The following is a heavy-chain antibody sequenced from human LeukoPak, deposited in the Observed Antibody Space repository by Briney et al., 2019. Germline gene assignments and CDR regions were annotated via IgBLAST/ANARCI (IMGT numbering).Heavy chain of an antibody. CDR3: VLGAVDN. Sequence: GGPLRLSCAASGFTFSNLWMSWARQAPGKGLEWLANIKQDGSQRNYVNSVRGRFTISRGNAKNSLYLQMNSLRAEDTAIYYCVLGAVDNWGQGTLVTVSS. D-gene: IGHD3-16*01. CDR1: GFTFSNLW. V-gene: IGHV3-7*01. J-gene: IGHJ4*02. CDR2: IKQDGSQR.